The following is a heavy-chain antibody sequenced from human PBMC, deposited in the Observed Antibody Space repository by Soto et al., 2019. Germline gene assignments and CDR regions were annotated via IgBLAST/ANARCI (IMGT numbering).Heavy chain of an antibody. D-gene: IGHD4-4*01. CDR2: TRNKAYSYTT. CDR3: ARSLFETTLTTPFDY. CDR1: GFTFNDHY. Sequence: EVQLVESGGGLVQPGGSLRLSCAASGFTFNDHYMDWVRQAPGKGLEWVGRTRNKAYSYTTEYAASVKGRFTISRDDSKSSLSLPMNRLKTEDTAVYYCARSLFETTLTTPFDYWGQGTLVTVSS. V-gene: IGHV3-72*01. J-gene: IGHJ4*02.